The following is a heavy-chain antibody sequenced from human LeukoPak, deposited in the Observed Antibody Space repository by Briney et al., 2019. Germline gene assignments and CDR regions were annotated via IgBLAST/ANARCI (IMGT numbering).Heavy chain of an antibody. J-gene: IGHJ4*02. V-gene: IGHV3-30*04. D-gene: IGHD3-10*01. Sequence: GGSLRLSCAASGFTFSSYAMHWVRQAPGKGLEWVAVISYDGSNKYYADSVKGRFTISRDNSKNTLYLQMNSLRAEDTAVYCCARSYYGSGSYSALAYWGQGTLVTVSS. CDR1: GFTFSSYA. CDR3: ARSYYGSGSYSALAY. CDR2: ISYDGSNK.